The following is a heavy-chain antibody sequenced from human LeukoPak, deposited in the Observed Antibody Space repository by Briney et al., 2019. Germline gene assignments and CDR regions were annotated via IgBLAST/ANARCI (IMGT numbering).Heavy chain of an antibody. V-gene: IGHV1-69*05. J-gene: IGHJ4*02. D-gene: IGHD2-8*01. CDR3: ARGDCTNGVCYYFDY. CDR1: GGTFSSYA. CDR2: IIPIFGTA. Sequence: ASVKVSCKASGGTFSSYAISWVRQAPGQGLEWMGGIIPIFGTANYAQKFQGRVTITTDESTSTAYMELSSLRSEDTAVYYCARGDCTNGVCYYFDYWGQGTLVTVSS.